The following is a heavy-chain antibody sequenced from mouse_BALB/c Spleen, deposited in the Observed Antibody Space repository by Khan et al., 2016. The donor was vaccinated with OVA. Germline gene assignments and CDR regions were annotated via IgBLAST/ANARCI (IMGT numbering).Heavy chain of an antibody. Sequence: EVQLQESGPGLVKPSQSLSLTCSVTGYSITSGYRWNWIRQFPGNKLEWMGYISYDGSNNYNPSLNNRISITRDTSKNQFFLKLNSVTTEDTATYYCARGGAVVPYWYFDVWGAGTTVTVSS. J-gene: IGHJ1*01. CDR3: ARGGAVVPYWYFDV. CDR2: ISYDGSN. CDR1: GYSITSGYR. D-gene: IGHD1-1*01. V-gene: IGHV3-6*02.